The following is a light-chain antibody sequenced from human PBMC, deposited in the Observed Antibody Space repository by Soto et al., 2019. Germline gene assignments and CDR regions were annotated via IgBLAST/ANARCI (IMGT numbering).Light chain of an antibody. CDR2: NVY. CDR1: SSDVGAYNF. J-gene: IGLJ1*01. CDR3: SAYTVSRTYV. V-gene: IGLV2-14*03. Sequence: QSVLTQPASVSGSPGQSITISCTGTSSDVGAYNFVSWHQQHPDKAPKLMIYNVYDRPSGISYRFSGSKSGNTASLTISGLQGEDEADYYCSAYTVSRTYVFGTGTRSPS.